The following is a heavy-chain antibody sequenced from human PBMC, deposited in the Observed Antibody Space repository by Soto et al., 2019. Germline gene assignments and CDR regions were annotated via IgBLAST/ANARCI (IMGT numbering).Heavy chain of an antibody. V-gene: IGHV3-33*01. D-gene: IGHD5-18*01. CDR1: GFTFSSYG. Sequence: QVQLVESGGGVVQPGRSLRLSCAASGFTFSSYGMHWVRQAPGKGLEWVAVIWYDGSNKYYADSVKGRFTISRDNSKNTLYLQRNHQRAEDTAVYYCAREQVGDRAMVGRLYYYYHLDVWGKGTPVTPSS. CDR2: IWYDGSNK. J-gene: IGHJ6*03. CDR3: AREQVGDRAMVGRLYYYYHLDV.